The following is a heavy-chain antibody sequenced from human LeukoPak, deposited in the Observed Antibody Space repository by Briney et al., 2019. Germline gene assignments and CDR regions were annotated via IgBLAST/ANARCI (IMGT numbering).Heavy chain of an antibody. Sequence: ASVKVSCKASGGTFSSYAISWVRQAPGQGLEWMGRIIPILGIANYAQKFQGRVTVTADKSTSTAYMELSSLRSEDTAVYYCATQTYCGGDCYSSFDYWGQGTLVTVSS. CDR3: ATQTYCGGDCYSSFDY. CDR2: IIPILGIA. J-gene: IGHJ4*02. D-gene: IGHD2-21*02. CDR1: GGTFSSYA. V-gene: IGHV1-69*04.